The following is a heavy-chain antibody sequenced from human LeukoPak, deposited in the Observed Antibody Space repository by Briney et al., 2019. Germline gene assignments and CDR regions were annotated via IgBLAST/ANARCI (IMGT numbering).Heavy chain of an antibody. D-gene: IGHD2-21*02. CDR3: TTEGGPYCGGDCYFFDY. V-gene: IGHV3-15*01. CDR2: IKSKTDGGTT. J-gene: IGHJ4*02. CDR1: GFTFSNAL. Sequence: GGSLRLSCAASGFTFSNALMSWVRQAPGKGLEWVGRIKSKTDGGTTDYAAPVKVRFTISRDDSKNTLYLQMNSLKTEDTAVYYCTTEGGPYCGGDCYFFDYWGQGTLVTVSS.